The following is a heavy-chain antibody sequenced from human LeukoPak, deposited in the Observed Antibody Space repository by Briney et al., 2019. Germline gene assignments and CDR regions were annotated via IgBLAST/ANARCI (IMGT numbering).Heavy chain of an antibody. CDR3: ARNAAVATSRTWFDP. D-gene: IGHD6-19*01. Sequence: SETLSLTCTVSDGSITNYYWSWIRQPPGKGLEWIGFTHYSESTIYNPSLKSRVTMSVDTSRNHLSLKLTSVTAADTAVYYCARNAAVATSRTWFDPWDQGTLVTVSS. CDR2: THYSEST. V-gene: IGHV4-59*08. CDR1: DGSITNYY. J-gene: IGHJ5*02.